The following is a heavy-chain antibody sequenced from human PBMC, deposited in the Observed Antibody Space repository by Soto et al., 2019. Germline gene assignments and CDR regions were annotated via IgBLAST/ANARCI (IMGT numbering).Heavy chain of an antibody. CDR3: ARVSEFIAAAGNYYYYGMDV. V-gene: IGHV3-74*01. J-gene: IGHJ6*02. CDR2: INSDGSST. CDR1: GFTFSSYW. D-gene: IGHD6-13*01. Sequence: EVQLVESGGGLVQPGGSLRLSCAASGFTFSSYWMHWVRQAPGKGLVWVSRINSDGSSTSYADSVKGRFTISRDNAKNTLYLQMNSLRAEDTAVYYCARVSEFIAAAGNYYYYGMDVWGQGTTVTVSS.